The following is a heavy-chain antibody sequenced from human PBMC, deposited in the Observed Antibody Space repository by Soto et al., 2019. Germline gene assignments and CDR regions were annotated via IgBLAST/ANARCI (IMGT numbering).Heavy chain of an antibody. D-gene: IGHD6-13*01. CDR1: GYTFTSYA. V-gene: IGHV1-3*01. Sequence: GASVKVSCKASGYTFTSYAMHWVRQAPGQRLEWMGWINAGNGNTKYSQKFQGRVTMTTDTSTSTAYMELRSLRSDDTAVYYCARDRSESSSWPTYYYYGMDVWGQGTTVTVSS. J-gene: IGHJ6*02. CDR3: ARDRSESSSWPTYYYYGMDV. CDR2: INAGNGNT.